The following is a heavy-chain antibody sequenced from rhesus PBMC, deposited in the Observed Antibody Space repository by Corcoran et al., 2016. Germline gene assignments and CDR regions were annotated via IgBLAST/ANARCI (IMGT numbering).Heavy chain of an antibody. CDR1: GGSISDDYY. CDR3: ASFLPDY. CDR2: IYGSGGGT. D-gene: IGHD2-15*01. V-gene: IGHV4-106*01. Sequence: QVQLQESGPGLVKPSETLSLTCAVSGGSISDDYYWSWIRQPPGKGLEWIGYIYGSGGGTNYNPSLKNRVTISIDTSKNQFSLKLSSVTAADTAVYYCASFLPDYWGQGALVTVSS. J-gene: IGHJ4*01.